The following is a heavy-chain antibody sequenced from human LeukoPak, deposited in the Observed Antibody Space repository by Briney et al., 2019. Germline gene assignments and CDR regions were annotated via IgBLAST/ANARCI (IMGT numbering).Heavy chain of an antibody. V-gene: IGHV4-4*02. Sequence: SETLSLTCAVSGGSISSSNWWSWVRQPPGKGLEWIGEIYHSGSSNYNPSLKSRVTISVDKSQNQFSLKLSSLTAADTAVYYCATTAGYYYGSGSYYAYFDPWGQGTLVTVSS. CDR2: IYHSGSS. D-gene: IGHD3-10*01. CDR1: GGSISSSNW. CDR3: ATTAGYYYGSGSYYAYFDP. J-gene: IGHJ5*02.